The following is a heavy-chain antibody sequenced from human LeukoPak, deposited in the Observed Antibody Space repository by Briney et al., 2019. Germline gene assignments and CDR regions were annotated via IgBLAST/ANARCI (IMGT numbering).Heavy chain of an antibody. CDR1: GFTFSSYG. CDR2: IRYDGSNK. Sequence: PGGSLRLSCAASGFTFSSYGMHWVRQAPGKGREWVAFIRYDGSNKYYADSVKGRFTISRDNSKNTLYLQMNSLRDEDTAVYYCAKDYDGSGLDAFDIWGQGTMVTVSS. J-gene: IGHJ3*02. D-gene: IGHD3-10*01. V-gene: IGHV3-30*02. CDR3: AKDYDGSGLDAFDI.